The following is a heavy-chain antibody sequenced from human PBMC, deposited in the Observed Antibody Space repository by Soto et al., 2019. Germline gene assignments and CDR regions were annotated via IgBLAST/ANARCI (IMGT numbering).Heavy chain of an antibody. J-gene: IGHJ5*02. D-gene: IGHD4-17*01. V-gene: IGHV4-59*01. CDR1: GGSSSGYY. CDR3: ARDHDPIHYGVNGFDP. CDR2: IYYSGST. Sequence: PSETLSLTCTVAGGSSSGYYGSWIRQPPGKGLEWIGYIYYSGSTNYNPSLKSRVTISVDTSKNQVSLKLSSVTAADTAVYYFARDHDPIHYGVNGFDPWRQGTLDPVTS.